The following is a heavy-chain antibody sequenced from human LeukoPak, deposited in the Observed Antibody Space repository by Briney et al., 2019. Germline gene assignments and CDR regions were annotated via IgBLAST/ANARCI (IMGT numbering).Heavy chain of an antibody. Sequence: CXASGSTFSSYAMHWVRQAPGKGLEWVAVISYDGSNKYYADSVKGRFTISRDNSKNTLYLQMNSLRAEDTAVYYCAXLPXVAXXXXDYWGQGTLVTVSS. J-gene: IGHJ4*02. V-gene: IGHV3-30*04. CDR2: ISYDGSNK. CDR1: GSTFSSYA. CDR3: AXLPXVAXXXXDY. D-gene: IGHD5-12*01.